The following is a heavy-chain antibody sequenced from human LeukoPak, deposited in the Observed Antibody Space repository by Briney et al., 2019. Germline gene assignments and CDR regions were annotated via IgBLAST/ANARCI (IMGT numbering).Heavy chain of an antibody. CDR2: IIPILGIA. CDR1: GGTFSSYA. CDR3: AREVRASAGTRESVDYGTDV. J-gene: IGHJ6*02. V-gene: IGHV1-69*04. D-gene: IGHD6-13*01. Sequence: GASVKVSCKASGGTFSSYAISWVRQAPGQGLEWMGRIIPILGIANYAQKFQGRVTITADKSTSTAYMELSSLRSEDTAVYYCAREVRASAGTRESVDYGTDVWGQGTTVTFSS.